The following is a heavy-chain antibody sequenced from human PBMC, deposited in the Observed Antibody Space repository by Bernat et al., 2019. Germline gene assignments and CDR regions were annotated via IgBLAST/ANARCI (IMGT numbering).Heavy chain of an antibody. Sequence: QLQLQESGPGLVKPSETLSLTCTVSGGSISSSSYYWGWIRQPPGKGLEWIGSIYYSGSTYYNPSLKSRVTISVDTSKSQFSLKLSSVTAADTAVYYCARSNGGSGYPGRIDYWGQGTLVTVSS. CDR3: ARSNGGSGYPGRIDY. D-gene: IGHD3-22*01. CDR2: IYYSGST. V-gene: IGHV4-39*01. J-gene: IGHJ4*02. CDR1: GGSISSSSYY.